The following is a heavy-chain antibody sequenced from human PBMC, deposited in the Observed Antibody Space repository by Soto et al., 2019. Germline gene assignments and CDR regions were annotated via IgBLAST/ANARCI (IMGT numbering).Heavy chain of an antibody. CDR2: ISWNSGSI. J-gene: IGHJ4*02. V-gene: IGHV3-9*01. Sequence: GGSLRLSCAASGFTFDDYAMHWVRQAPGKGLEWVSGISWNSGSIGYADSVKGRFTISRDNAKNSLYLQMNSLRAEDTALYYCAKDRGSYGEFDYWGQGTLVTVSS. D-gene: IGHD1-26*01. CDR1: GFTFDDYA. CDR3: AKDRGSYGEFDY.